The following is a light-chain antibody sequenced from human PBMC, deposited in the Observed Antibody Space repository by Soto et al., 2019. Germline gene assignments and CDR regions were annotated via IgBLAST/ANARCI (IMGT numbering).Light chain of an antibody. CDR3: QQRSNWPPVT. J-gene: IGKJ1*01. CDR2: DAS. Sequence: EIVLTQSPGTLSLSPGDGATLSCRASQSVSSYLAWYQQKPGQAPRLLIYDASNRATGIPARFSGSGSGTDFTLTISSLEPEDFAVYYCQQRSNWPPVTFGQGTKVDIK. CDR1: QSVSSY. V-gene: IGKV3-11*01.